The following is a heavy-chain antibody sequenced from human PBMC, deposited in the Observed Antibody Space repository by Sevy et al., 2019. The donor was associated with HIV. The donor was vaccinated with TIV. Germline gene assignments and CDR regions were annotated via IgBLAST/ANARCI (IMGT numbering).Heavy chain of an antibody. Sequence: GGSLRLSCVVSGFTFSSFDVHWVRQAPGKGLEWVAFISNDGSNKYYEDSVKGRVTISRDNSKNTLYLQMNSLRAEDTAAYYCAKDRLGSYGRLFHYWGQGTLVTVSS. V-gene: IGHV3-30*18. CDR2: ISNDGSNK. CDR1: GFTFSSFD. J-gene: IGHJ4*02. CDR3: AKDRLGSYGRLFHY. D-gene: IGHD1-26*01.